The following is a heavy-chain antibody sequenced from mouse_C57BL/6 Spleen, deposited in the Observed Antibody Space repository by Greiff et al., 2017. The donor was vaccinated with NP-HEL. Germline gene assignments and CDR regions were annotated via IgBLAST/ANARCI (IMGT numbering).Heavy chain of an antibody. D-gene: IGHD1-1*01. J-gene: IGHJ4*01. Sequence: EVQGVESGGGLVKPGGSLKLSCAASGITFSDYGMHWVRQAPEKGLEWVAYISSGSSTIYYADTVKGRFTISRDNAKNTLFLQMTSLRSEDTAMYYCARGDDYGSSHRYYAMDYWGQGTSVTVSS. V-gene: IGHV5-17*01. CDR1: GITFSDYG. CDR3: ARGDDYGSSHRYYAMDY. CDR2: ISSGSSTI.